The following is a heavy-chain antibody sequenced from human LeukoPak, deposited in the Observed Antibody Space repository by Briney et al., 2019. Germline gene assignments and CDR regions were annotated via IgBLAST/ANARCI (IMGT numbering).Heavy chain of an antibody. Sequence: GESLKISCKTSGYSFTTYWIGWVRQMPGKGLEWMGIIYPGDSDTRYSPSFQGQVTISADKSINTAYLQWSSLKASDTAMYYCARRQVYKGDYWGQGTLVTVSS. J-gene: IGHJ4*02. D-gene: IGHD5-24*01. CDR3: ARRQVYKGDY. V-gene: IGHV5-51*01. CDR1: GYSFTTYW. CDR2: IYPGDSDT.